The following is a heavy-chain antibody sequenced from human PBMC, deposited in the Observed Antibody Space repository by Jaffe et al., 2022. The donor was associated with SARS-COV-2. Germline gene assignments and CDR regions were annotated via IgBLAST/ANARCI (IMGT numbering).Heavy chain of an antibody. V-gene: IGHV4-59*01. CDR3: ARGHTASLAVAAYYFDY. D-gene: IGHD6-19*01. Sequence: QVQLQESGPGLVKPSETLSLTCTVSGGSISSYYWSWIRQPPGKGLEWIGYIYYSGSTNYNPSLKSRVTISVDTSKNQFSLKLSSVTAADTAVYYCARGHTASLAVAAYYFDYWGQGTLVTVSS. CDR1: GGSISSYY. CDR2: IYYSGST. J-gene: IGHJ4*02.